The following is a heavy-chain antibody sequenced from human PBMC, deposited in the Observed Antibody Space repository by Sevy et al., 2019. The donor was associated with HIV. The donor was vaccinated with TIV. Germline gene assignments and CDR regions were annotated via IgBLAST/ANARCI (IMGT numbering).Heavy chain of an antibody. J-gene: IGHJ3*02. D-gene: IGHD2-15*01. CDR1: GGSFSGYY. CDR2: INHRGGT. V-gene: IGHV4-34*01. CDR3: ARHCTGGSCSHAFDI. Sequence: SETLSLTCAVYGGSFSGYYWSWIRQPPGKGLEWIGEINHRGGTNYNPPLKSPVTISVDTSTNQFSLKLSSVTAADTAVYYCARHCTGGSCSHAFDIWGQGTMVTVSS.